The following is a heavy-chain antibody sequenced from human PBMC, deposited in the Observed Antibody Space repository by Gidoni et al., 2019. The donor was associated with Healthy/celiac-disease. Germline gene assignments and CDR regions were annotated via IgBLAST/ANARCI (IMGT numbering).Heavy chain of an antibody. CDR1: GYTFTDYY. J-gene: IGHJ4*02. CDR3: AKMDGYNLDY. D-gene: IGHD5-12*01. Sequence: QVQLVQSGAEVEKPGASVKVSCKASGYTFTDYYTHWVRRAPGQGLEWMGWINPYSGGTNYAQKFQGRVTMTRDTSITTAYMELSRLRSDDTAVYYCAKMDGYNLDYWGQGTLVTVSS. V-gene: IGHV1-2*02. CDR2: INPYSGGT.